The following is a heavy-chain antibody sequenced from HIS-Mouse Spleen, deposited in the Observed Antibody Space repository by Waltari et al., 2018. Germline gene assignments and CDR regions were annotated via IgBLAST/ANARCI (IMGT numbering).Heavy chain of an antibody. CDR1: GYTFTGDY. J-gene: IGHJ3*01. V-gene: IGHV1-2*02. D-gene: IGHD3-22*01. Sequence: QVQLVTSGAEVKTTGASVTVSCKASGYTFTGDYMHWVRTAPGQGLEWMGWINPNSGGTNYAQTFQGRVTMTRDTSISTAYMELSRLRSDDTAVYYCASSEVVVIRMGAFALLGHSTMVTVSS. CDR3: ASSEVVVIRMGAFAL. CDR2: INPNSGGT.